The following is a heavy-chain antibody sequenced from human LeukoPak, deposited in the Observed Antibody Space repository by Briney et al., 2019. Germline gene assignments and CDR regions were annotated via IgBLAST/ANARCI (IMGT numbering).Heavy chain of an antibody. Sequence: SETLSLTCTVSGYSISSGYYWGWIRQPPGKGLEWIGSIYHSGSTYYNPSLKSRVTISVDTSKNQFSLKLSSVTAADTAVYYCASGPGYSSSWVDAFDIWGQGAMVTVSS. CDR1: GYSISSGYY. CDR2: IYHSGST. J-gene: IGHJ3*02. V-gene: IGHV4-38-2*02. CDR3: ASGPGYSSSWVDAFDI. D-gene: IGHD6-13*01.